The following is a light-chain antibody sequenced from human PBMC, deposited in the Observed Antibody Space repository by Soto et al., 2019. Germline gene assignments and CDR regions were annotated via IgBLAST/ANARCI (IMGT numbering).Light chain of an antibody. CDR3: QKYGSSRIT. CDR2: GES. Sequence: EIVLTQSPGTLSLSPGDSATLSCRDSQSVTNNYLAWYQQKTGQAPRILIYGESSRATGIPDRLSGSGSGTDLNLTISRLEPEDFAVYYCQKYGSSRITCGQGTRLEIK. CDR1: QSVTNNY. J-gene: IGKJ5*01. V-gene: IGKV3-20*01.